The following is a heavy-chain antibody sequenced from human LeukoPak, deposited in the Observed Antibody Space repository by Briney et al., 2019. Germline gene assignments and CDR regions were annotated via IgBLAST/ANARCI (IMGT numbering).Heavy chain of an antibody. V-gene: IGHV4-61*01. CDR1: GGSISSSSYY. Sequence: PSETLSLTCTVSGGSISSSSYYWSWIRQPPGKGLEWIGYIYYSGSTNYNPSLKSRVTISVDTSKNQFSLKLSSVTAADTAVYYCARPNYYGSGSYAWYFDLWGRGTLVPVSS. CDR3: ARPNYYGSGSYAWYFDL. J-gene: IGHJ2*01. CDR2: IYYSGST. D-gene: IGHD3-10*01.